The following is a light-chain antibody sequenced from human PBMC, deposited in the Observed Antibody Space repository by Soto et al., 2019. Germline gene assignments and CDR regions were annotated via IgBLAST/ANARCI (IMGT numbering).Light chain of an antibody. CDR3: QSYDSSLSGVI. CDR1: SSDVGGYNY. J-gene: IGLJ2*01. V-gene: IGLV2-8*01. CDR2: EVS. Sequence: QSALTQPPSASGSPGQSVTISCSGTSSDVGGYNYVSWYQQRPGKAPKLVIYEVSKRPSGVPDRFSGSKSGNTASLTVSGLQAEDEADYYCQSYDSSLSGVIFGGGTKLTVL.